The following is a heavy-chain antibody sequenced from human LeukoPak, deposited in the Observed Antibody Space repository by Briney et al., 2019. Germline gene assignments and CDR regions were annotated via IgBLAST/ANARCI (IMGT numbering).Heavy chain of an antibody. V-gene: IGHV3-53*01. CDR3: AGAFIAVAGTLIDY. CDR2: IYSGGST. CDR1: GFTVSSNY. D-gene: IGHD6-19*01. Sequence: GGSLRLSCAASGFTVSSNYMSWVRQAPGKGLEWVSVIYSGGSTYYADSVKGRFTISRDNSKNTLYLQMNSLRAEDTAVYYCAGAFIAVAGTLIDYWGQGTLVTVSS. J-gene: IGHJ4*02.